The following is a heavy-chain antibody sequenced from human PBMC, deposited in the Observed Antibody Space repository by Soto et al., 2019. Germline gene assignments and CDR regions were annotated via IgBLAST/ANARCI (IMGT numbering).Heavy chain of an antibody. D-gene: IGHD2-8*02. V-gene: IGHV3-23*01. CDR2: ILVAGST. CDR1: GFTCSSYD. J-gene: IGHJ3*02. CDR3: AKATATGGGAFDI. Sequence: GGSLRLSCAASGFTCSSYDMSWVRQAPGKGLEWVSTILVAGSTHYPDSVKGRFAISRDISKNTVFLQMNSLTAGDAAVYYCAKATATGGGAFDICGQGTVVTVSS.